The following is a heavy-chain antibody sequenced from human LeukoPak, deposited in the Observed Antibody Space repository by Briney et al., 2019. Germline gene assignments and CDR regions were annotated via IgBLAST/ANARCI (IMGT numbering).Heavy chain of an antibody. CDR1: GFTFSSYS. D-gene: IGHD6-13*01. V-gene: IGHV3-21*04. J-gene: IGHJ6*02. CDR2: FSSSSSHI. CDR3: AQDHFAAAGVYYYYGMDV. Sequence: PGGSLRLSCAASGFTFSSYSMNWVRQAPGKGLEWVSYFSSSSSHIYYADSVKGRFTISRDNSKNTLSLQMNSLRAEDTAVYYCAQDHFAAAGVYYYYGMDVWGQGTTVTVSS.